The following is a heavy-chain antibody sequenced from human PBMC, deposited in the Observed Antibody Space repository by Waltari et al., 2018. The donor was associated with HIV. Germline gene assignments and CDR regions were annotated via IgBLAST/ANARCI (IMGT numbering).Heavy chain of an antibody. V-gene: IGHV4-59*01. CDR1: GGSISSYY. J-gene: IGHJ5*02. CDR3: ARGAKEILP. Sequence: QVQLQESGPGLVKPSETLSLTCTVSGGSISSYYWSWIRQPPGKGLEWIGYIYYSGSTNYNPSLKSRVTISVDTSKNQFSLKLSSVTAADTAVYYCARGAKEILPWGQGTLVTVSS. CDR2: IYYSGST.